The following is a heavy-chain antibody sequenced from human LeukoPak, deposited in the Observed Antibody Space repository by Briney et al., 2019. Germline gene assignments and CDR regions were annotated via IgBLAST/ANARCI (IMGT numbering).Heavy chain of an antibody. Sequence: SVKVSCKASGFTFTSSAMQWVRQARGQRLEWIGWIVVGSGNTNYAQKFQERVTITRDMSTSTAYMELSSLRSEDTAVYYCVAWGARRVAVAGTGGFDPWGQGTLVTVSS. J-gene: IGHJ5*02. D-gene: IGHD6-19*01. V-gene: IGHV1-58*02. CDR3: VAWGARRVAVAGTGGFDP. CDR2: IVVGSGNT. CDR1: GFTFTSSA.